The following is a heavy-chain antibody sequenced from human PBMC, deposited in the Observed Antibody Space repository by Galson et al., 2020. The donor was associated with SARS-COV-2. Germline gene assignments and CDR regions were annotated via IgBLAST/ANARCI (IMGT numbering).Heavy chain of an antibody. Sequence: ASVKVSCKASGYTFTGYYMHWVRQAPGQGLEWMGWINPNSGGTTYAQKFQGWVTMTRDTSISTAYMELSRLRSDDTAVYYCARAWGDSSSWRDAFDIWGQGTMVTVSS. V-gene: IGHV1-2*04. CDR3: ARAWGDSSSWRDAFDI. J-gene: IGHJ3*02. CDR1: GYTFTGYY. CDR2: INPNSGGT. D-gene: IGHD6-13*01.